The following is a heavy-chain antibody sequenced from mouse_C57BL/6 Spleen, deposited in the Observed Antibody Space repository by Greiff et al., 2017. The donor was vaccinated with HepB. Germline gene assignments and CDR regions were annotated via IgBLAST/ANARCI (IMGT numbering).Heavy chain of an antibody. V-gene: IGHV1-4*01. D-gene: IGHD1-1*01. Sequence: VQLQQSGAELARPGASVKMSCKASGYTFTSYTMHWVKQRPGQGLEWIGYINPSSGYTKYNQKFKDKATLTADKSSSTADMQRSSLTSEDSAVYYCARRVITRVVADAMDYWGQGTSVTVSS. CDR1: GYTFTSYT. J-gene: IGHJ4*01. CDR3: ARRVITRVVADAMDY. CDR2: INPSSGYT.